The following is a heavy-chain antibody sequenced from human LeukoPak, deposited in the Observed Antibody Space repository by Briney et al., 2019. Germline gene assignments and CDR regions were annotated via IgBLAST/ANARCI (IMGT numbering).Heavy chain of an antibody. D-gene: IGHD1-26*01. V-gene: IGHV3-21*01. CDR1: GFTFNAYT. J-gene: IGHJ4*02. Sequence: GGSLRLSCGASGFTFNAYTMHWVRQVPGKGLEWVSSTSSSRGNVLYAGSVKGRFTIFRDNANQSLYLAMGSLRGEDTAVYYCARRLVGAAFDYWGRGTLVTVSS. CDR2: TSSSRGNV. CDR3: ARRLVGAAFDY.